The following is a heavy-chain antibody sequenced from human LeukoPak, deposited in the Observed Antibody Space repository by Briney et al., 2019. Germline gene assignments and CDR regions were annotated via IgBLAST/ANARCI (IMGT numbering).Heavy chain of an antibody. V-gene: IGHV3-23*01. CDR3: AKWDRRTSSWYNGLSYFDY. D-gene: IGHD6-13*01. CDR2: ISGSGGST. J-gene: IGHJ4*02. Sequence: PGGSLRLSCAASGFTFSSYGMSWVRQAPGKGLEWISAISGSGGSTYYADSVKGRFTISRDNSKNTLSLQMNSLRAEDTAVYYCAKWDRRTSSWYNGLSYFDYWGQGTLVTVSS. CDR1: GFTFSSYG.